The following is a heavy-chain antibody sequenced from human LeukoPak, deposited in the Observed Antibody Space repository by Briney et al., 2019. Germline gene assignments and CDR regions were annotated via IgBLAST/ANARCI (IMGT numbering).Heavy chain of an antibody. V-gene: IGHV3-53*01. J-gene: IGHJ3*01. CDR3: AREGTYNSAWNDAFDV. CDR1: GFTVSSNY. CDR2: IFSGGNT. Sequence: PGGSLRLSCAASGFTVSSNYMSWVRQAPGKGLEWVSVIFSGGNTYYADSVKGRFTISRDNSKNTLYLQMNSPRAEDTAVYYCAREGTYNSAWNDAFDVWGQGTMVTVSS. D-gene: IGHD6-19*01.